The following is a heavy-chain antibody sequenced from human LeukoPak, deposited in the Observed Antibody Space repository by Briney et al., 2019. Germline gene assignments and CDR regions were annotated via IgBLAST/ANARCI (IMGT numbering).Heavy chain of an antibody. J-gene: IGHJ4*02. D-gene: IGHD6-13*01. CDR2: MNPNSGNT. V-gene: IGHV1-8*02. CDR3: ARGHSSSSGIDY. CDR1: GGTFSSYA. Sequence: ASVKVSCKASGGTFSSYAISWVRQAPGQGLEWMGWMNPNSGNTGYAQKFQGRVTMTRNTSISTAYMELSSLRSEDTAVYYCARGHSSSSGIDYWGQGTLVTVSS.